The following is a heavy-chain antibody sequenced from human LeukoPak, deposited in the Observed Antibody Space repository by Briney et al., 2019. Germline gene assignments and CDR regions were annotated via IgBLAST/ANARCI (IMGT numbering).Heavy chain of an antibody. CDR3: TTDIGESSQYSSQQLLSSFGDY. CDR1: GFTFSNAW. D-gene: IGHD6-19*01. J-gene: IGHJ4*02. Sequence: GGSLRLSCAASGFTFSNAWMSWVRQAPGKGLEWVGRIKSKTDGGTTDYAAPVKGRFTISRDDSKNTLYLQMNSLKTEDTAVYYCTTDIGESSQYSSQQLLSSFGDYWGQGTLVTVSS. V-gene: IGHV3-15*01. CDR2: IKSKTDGGTT.